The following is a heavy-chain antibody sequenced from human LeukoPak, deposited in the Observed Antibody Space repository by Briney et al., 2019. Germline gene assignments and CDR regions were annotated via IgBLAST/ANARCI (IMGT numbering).Heavy chain of an antibody. J-gene: IGHJ4*02. V-gene: IGHV3-30-3*01. Sequence: GGSLRLSCAASGFTFSSYAMHWVRQAPGKGLEWVAVISYDGSNKYYADSVKGRFTISRDNSKNTLYLQMNSLRAEDTAVYYCARDKTKYSSSWAAYSDYWGQGTLVTVSS. D-gene: IGHD6-13*01. CDR1: GFTFSSYA. CDR2: ISYDGSNK. CDR3: ARDKTKYSSSWAAYSDY.